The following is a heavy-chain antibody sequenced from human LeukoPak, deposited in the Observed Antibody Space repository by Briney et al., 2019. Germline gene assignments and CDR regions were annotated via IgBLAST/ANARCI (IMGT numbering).Heavy chain of an antibody. Sequence: PSETLSLTCTVSGASVNSYYWDWIRQPPGKGLEWIGCISDSGRTYYNPSLKSRVTISLGTSNNQFSLRLTSVTAADSAMYYCTKGYYEPFDSWGQGTLVPSHQ. J-gene: IGHJ4*02. V-gene: IGHV4-59*02. D-gene: IGHD3-22*01. CDR2: ISDSGRT. CDR1: GASVNSYY. CDR3: TKGYYEPFDS.